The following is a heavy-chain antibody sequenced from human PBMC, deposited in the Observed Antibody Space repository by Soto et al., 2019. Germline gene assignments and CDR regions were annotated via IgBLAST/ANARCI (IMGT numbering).Heavy chain of an antibody. CDR1: GFMFSSYA. CDR3: ARDPSPYTSGWYGIDF. Sequence: GGSRRLSCTASGFMFSSYAMLWVRQAPGKGLEWVAAMSYDGTNKYYADSLKGRFTISRDNSKNTLFLQTSSLTADDSAVYYCARDPSPYTSGWYGIDFWGLGTLVTVS. CDR2: MSYDGTNK. V-gene: IGHV3-30-3*01. J-gene: IGHJ4*01. D-gene: IGHD6-19*01.